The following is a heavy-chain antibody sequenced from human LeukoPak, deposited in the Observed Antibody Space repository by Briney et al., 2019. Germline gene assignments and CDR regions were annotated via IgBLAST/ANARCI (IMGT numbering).Heavy chain of an antibody. V-gene: IGHV3-53*01. J-gene: IGHJ4*02. CDR1: GFTFNTYG. D-gene: IGHD4-17*01. CDR2: IYSGGST. Sequence: GGSLRLSCAASGFTFNTYGMSWVRQAPGKGLEWVSFIYSGGSTYYADSVKGRFTISRDNSKNTLYLQMNSLRAEDTAVYYCATRVSRDYGSYYFDYWGQGTLATVSS. CDR3: ATRVSRDYGSYYFDY.